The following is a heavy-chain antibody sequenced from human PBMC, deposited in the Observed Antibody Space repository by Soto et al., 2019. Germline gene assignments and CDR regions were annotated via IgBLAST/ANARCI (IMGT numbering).Heavy chain of an antibody. CDR2: IKSKAFGGTP. CDR3: TRDHYGRGFSSGAYDS. V-gene: IGHV3-49*03. CDR1: GFTFGDYA. D-gene: IGHD5-18*01. Sequence: GGSLRLSCSPSGFTFGDYAMNWFRQAPGKGLEWVGFIKSKAFGGTPEYAASVKGRFTISRDDSMSIAYLQMNSLKTDDTAVYYCTRDHYGRGFSSGAYDSWGQGTPVTVSS. J-gene: IGHJ4*02.